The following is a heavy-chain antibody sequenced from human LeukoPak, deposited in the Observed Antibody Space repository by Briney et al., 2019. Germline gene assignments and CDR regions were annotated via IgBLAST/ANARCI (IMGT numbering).Heavy chain of an antibody. V-gene: IGHV1-69*04. CDR2: IIPILGIA. CDR3: ARGGSQNWFDP. CDR1: GGTFSSYA. J-gene: IGHJ5*02. D-gene: IGHD1-26*01. Sequence: ASVKVSCKASGGTFSSYAISWVRQAPGQGLEWMGRIIPILGIANYAQKFQGRVTITAGKSTSTAYMELSSLRSEDTAVYYCARGGSQNWFDPWGQGTLVTVSS.